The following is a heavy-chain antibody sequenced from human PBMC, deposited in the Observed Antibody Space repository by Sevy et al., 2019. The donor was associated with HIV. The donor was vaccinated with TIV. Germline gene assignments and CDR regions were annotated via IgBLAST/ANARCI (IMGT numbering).Heavy chain of an antibody. CDR1: GFTFSSYG. J-gene: IGHJ6*02. D-gene: IGHD6-6*01. CDR2: ILYDGSNK. CDR3: ARGKAALPGYYYGMDV. V-gene: IGHV3-33*01. Sequence: GGSLRLSCAASGFTFSSYGMHWVRQAPGKGLEWVAVILYDGSNKYYADSVKGRFSISRDNSKNTLYLQMNSLRAEETAVYYCARGKAALPGYYYGMDVWGQGTTVTVSS.